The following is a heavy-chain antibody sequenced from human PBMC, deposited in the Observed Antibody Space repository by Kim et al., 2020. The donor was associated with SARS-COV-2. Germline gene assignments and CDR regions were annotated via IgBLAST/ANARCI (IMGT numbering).Heavy chain of an antibody. CDR2: INNSGSN. CDR1: GGSFSGYY. CDR3: ARGLTNLYGDYYWFFDL. V-gene: IGHV4-34*01. J-gene: IGHJ2*01. Sequence: SETLSLTCAVYGGSFSGYYWSWIRQPPGKGLEWIGEINNSGSNNYNPSLKSRVTISVDTSKNQFYLKLSSVTAADTAVYYYARGLTNLYGDYYWFFDLWGRGTLVTVSS. D-gene: IGHD4-17*01.